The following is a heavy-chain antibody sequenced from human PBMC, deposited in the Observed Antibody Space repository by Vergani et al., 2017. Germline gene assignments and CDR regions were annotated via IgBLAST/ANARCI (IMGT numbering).Heavy chain of an antibody. CDR3: ARQKLTMVRGVIKGQFGY. J-gene: IGHJ4*02. D-gene: IGHD3-10*01. V-gene: IGHV4-34*01. CDR2: INHSGST. Sequence: QVQLPQWGAGLLKPSETLSLTCAVYGGSFSGYYWSWIRQPPGKGLEWIGEINHSGSTNYNPSLKSRVTISVDTSKNQFSLKLSSVTAADTAVYYCARQKLTMVRGVIKGQFGYWGQGTLVTVSS. CDR1: GGSFSGYY.